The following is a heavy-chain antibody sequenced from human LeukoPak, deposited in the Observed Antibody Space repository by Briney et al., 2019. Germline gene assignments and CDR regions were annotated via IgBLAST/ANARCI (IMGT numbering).Heavy chain of an antibody. D-gene: IGHD2-2*02. CDR2: IHYSGST. J-gene: IGHJ4*02. Sequence: PSETLSLTCTVSNGSIRSHFWTWVRQPPGKGLEWIGYIHYSGSTNYNPSLKSRVSMSLDTSKNQFSLKLTSVTAADTAMFYCARLRPLLDQLLYFASDSWGQGTLVTVSS. CDR1: NGSIRSHF. V-gene: IGHV4-59*11. CDR3: ARLRPLLDQLLYFASDS.